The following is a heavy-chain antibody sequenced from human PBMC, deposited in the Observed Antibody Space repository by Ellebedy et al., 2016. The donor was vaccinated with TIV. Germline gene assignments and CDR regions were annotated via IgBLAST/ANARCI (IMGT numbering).Heavy chain of an antibody. J-gene: IGHJ4*02. V-gene: IGHV4-59*01. CDR3: ASSDSYEGSERY. CDR2: IYYSGST. D-gene: IGHD5-12*01. Sequence: SETLSLTCTVSGGSISSYYWSWIRQPPGKGLEWIGYIYYSGSTNYNPSLKSRVTISVDTSKNQFSLKLSSVTAADTAVYYCASSDSYEGSERYWGQGTLVTVSS. CDR1: GGSISSYY.